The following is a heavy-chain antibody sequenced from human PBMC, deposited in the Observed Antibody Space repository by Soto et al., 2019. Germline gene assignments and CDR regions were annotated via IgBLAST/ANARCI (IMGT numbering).Heavy chain of an antibody. Sequence: QVPLQESGPGLVKASQTLSLTCNVSGGSISSGGYYWSWIRQHPGKGLEWIGHIYYSGSTFYNPSLKSRITISVDTSKNQFALKLSSVTAADTAVYYCAREMGAYGGNSLDYWGQGTLVTVSS. J-gene: IGHJ4*02. V-gene: IGHV4-31*03. D-gene: IGHD4-17*01. CDR2: IYYSGST. CDR3: AREMGAYGGNSLDY. CDR1: GGSISSGGYY.